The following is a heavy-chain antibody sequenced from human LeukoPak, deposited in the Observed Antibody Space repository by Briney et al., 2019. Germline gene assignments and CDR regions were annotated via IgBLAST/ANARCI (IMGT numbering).Heavy chain of an antibody. CDR1: GDSITNTDFF. Sequence: SSETLSLTCIVSGDSITNTDFFWGWIRQPPGKGLEWIANINHSGTIYYNPSLKSRVTILVDTSKNQFSLKLTSVTAADTAVYYCARAMPYFYGSIAVPGTIDYWGQGILVTVSS. V-gene: IGHV4-39*07. CDR3: ARAMPYFYGSIAVPGTIDY. CDR2: INHSGTI. D-gene: IGHD6-19*01. J-gene: IGHJ4*02.